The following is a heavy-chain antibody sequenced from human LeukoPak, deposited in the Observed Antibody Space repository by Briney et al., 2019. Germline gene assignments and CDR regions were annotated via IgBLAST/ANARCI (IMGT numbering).Heavy chain of an antibody. CDR1: GYSFSIYW. J-gene: IGHJ4*02. V-gene: IGHV5-51*01. D-gene: IGHD5-24*01. Sequence: KPGESLKISCKGSGYSFSIYWSAWVRQRPGKGLEWMGIIYPGGSETRYDPSFEGQVTISADRSTSTAYLQWSSLRASDTAMYYCARANRDGHNQNFDHWGQGTLVSVSS. CDR2: IYPGGSET. CDR3: ARANRDGHNQNFDH.